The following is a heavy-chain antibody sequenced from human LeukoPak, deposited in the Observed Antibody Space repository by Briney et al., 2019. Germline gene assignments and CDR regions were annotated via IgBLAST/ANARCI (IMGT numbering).Heavy chain of an antibody. CDR1: GGSFSGYY. V-gene: IGHV4-30-2*01. J-gene: IGHJ4*02. CDR2: IYHSGST. Sequence: QTLSLTCAVYGGSFSGYYWSWIRQPPGKGLEWIGYIYHSGSTYYNPSLKSRVTISVDRSKNQFSLKLSSVTAADTAVYYCARGARLREAPYYFDYWGQGTLVTVSS. D-gene: IGHD4-17*01. CDR3: ARGARLREAPYYFDY.